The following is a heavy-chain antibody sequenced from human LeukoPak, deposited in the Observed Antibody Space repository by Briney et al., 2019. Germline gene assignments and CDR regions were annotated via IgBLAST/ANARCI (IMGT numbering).Heavy chain of an antibody. Sequence: GESLKISCKGSGYSFTSYWIAWVRQMPGKGLEWMGIIYPGDSDTRYSPSFQGQVTISADKSISTAYLQWSSLKASDTAMYYCARTAPLLPDVPSYYYGMDVWGQGTTATVSS. CDR3: ARTAPLLPDVPSYYYGMDV. D-gene: IGHD2-15*01. V-gene: IGHV5-51*01. J-gene: IGHJ6*02. CDR1: GYSFTSYW. CDR2: IYPGDSDT.